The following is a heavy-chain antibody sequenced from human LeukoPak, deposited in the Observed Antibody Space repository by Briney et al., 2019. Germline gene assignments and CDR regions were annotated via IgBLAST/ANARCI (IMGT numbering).Heavy chain of an antibody. CDR2: IIPIFGTA. D-gene: IGHD1-7*01. Sequence: ASVKVSCKASGGTFSSYAISWVRPAPGPGLEWMGGIIPIFGTANYAQKFQGRVTITTDESTSTAYMELSSLRSENTAVYYCARGGRYNWNYWFDPWGQGTLVTVSS. J-gene: IGHJ5*02. CDR3: ARGGRYNWNYWFDP. CDR1: GGTFSSYA. V-gene: IGHV1-69*05.